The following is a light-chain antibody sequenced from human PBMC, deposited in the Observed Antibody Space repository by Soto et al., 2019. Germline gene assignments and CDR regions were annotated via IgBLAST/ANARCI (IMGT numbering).Light chain of an antibody. CDR2: GAS. J-gene: IGKJ1*01. CDR3: QQYDSSPRT. V-gene: IGKV3-15*01. Sequence: EMVMSQSPVTLSVSPGEGATLSCRASQSISSNLAWHQQKPGQAPRLLIYGASTRATGIPARFSGSGSGTEFALTISSMQSEDFAVYWCQQYDSSPRTFGQGTKVDIK. CDR1: QSISSN.